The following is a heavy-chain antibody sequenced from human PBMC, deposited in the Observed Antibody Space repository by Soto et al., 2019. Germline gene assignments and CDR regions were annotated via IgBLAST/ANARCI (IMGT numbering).Heavy chain of an antibody. CDR2: INGRGNYI. Sequence: GSLILSCASSGFTFSTYTMNWVRQASGRGLVSVSSINGRGNYIYYAASVKGRFTISRDNAKNSLYLQMDRLRAEDTALYYCVREDGKVGTNSAFDYWGLGALVTVSS. CDR1: GFTFSTYT. V-gene: IGHV3-21*01. D-gene: IGHD1-26*01. J-gene: IGHJ4*02. CDR3: VREDGKVGTNSAFDY.